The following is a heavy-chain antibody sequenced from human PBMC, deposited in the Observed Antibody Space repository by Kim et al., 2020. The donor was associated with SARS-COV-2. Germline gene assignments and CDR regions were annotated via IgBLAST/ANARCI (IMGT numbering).Heavy chain of an antibody. V-gene: IGHV3-11*01. D-gene: IGHD6-13*01. CDR3: VSRSRHSSSWANWFDP. CDR1: GLRFRDYS. CDR2: ISGGGYTM. Sequence: GGSLRLSCSVSGLRFRDYSMSWIRQAPGKGLEWLSDISGGGYTMNYADSVKGRFTISRDNANQSVYLQMNNLRVEDTAVYYCVSRSRHSSSWANWFDPWGQGTLVTVSS. J-gene: IGHJ5*02.